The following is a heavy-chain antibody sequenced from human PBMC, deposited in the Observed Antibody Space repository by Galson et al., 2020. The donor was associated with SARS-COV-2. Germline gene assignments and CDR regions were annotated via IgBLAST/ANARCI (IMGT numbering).Heavy chain of an antibody. D-gene: IGHD6-13*01. V-gene: IGHV3-7*01. CDR3: RAADNGFDV. CDR1: GFTFSNYW. CDR2: IKQDGSDK. Sequence: GGSLRLSCSVSGFTFSNYWMSWVRQAPGKGLEWVAHIKQDGSDKYYVATVRGRFTISRDNAKNSLYLQMNSLRAEDTALYYCRAADNGFDVWGQGTMVTVSS. J-gene: IGHJ3*01.